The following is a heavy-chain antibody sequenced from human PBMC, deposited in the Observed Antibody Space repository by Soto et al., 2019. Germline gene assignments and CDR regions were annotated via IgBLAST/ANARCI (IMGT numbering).Heavy chain of an antibody. CDR1: GGSVSSGSYY. CDR2: IYYSGST. Sequence: QVQLQESGPGLVKPSEPLSLTCTVSGGSVSSGSYYLSWIRQPPGKGLEWIGYIYYSGSTNYNPYLKSRVTTSVDTSKNQFSLKLSSVTAADTAVYYCARSLRRPWCDPWGQGTLVTVSS. J-gene: IGHJ5*02. D-gene: IGHD3-10*01. V-gene: IGHV4-61*01. CDR3: ARSLRRPWCDP.